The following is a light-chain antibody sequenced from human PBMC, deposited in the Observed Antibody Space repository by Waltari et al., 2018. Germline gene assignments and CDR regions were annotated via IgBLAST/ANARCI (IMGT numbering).Light chain of an antibody. V-gene: IGKV1-5*03. Sequence: IPMTQSPSTLSASVSHRLTITCRSSQSISFLLACYQQTPGKAPKLLIYRASSLESGVPSRFSGSGSGTEFTLTICSLQPDDFATYYCQQYNSYRTFGQVTKVEIK. J-gene: IGKJ1*01. CDR3: QQYNSYRT. CDR1: QSISFL. CDR2: RAS.